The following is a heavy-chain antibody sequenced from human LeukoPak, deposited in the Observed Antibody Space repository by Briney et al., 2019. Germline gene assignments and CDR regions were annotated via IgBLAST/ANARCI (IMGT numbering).Heavy chain of an antibody. D-gene: IGHD3-10*01. CDR2: ILGSDGST. J-gene: IGHJ4*02. Sequence: GGSLRLSCAASGFRFGSYSMSWVRQTPERGLEWVAGILGSDGSTYYADSVKGRFTISRDTSKNTLYLQMNSLRAEDTAVYFCAPRPPPNQISSPGDYWAQGPLVTVSS. CDR3: APRPPPNQISSPGDY. CDR1: GFRFGSYS. V-gene: IGHV3-23*01.